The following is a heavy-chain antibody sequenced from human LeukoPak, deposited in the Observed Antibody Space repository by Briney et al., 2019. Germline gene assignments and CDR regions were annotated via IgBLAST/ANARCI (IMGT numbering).Heavy chain of an antibody. CDR3: AKEGYSRGYYSYYYMDV. Sequence: PGGSLRLSCVASGFTFSSYWMHWVRQAPGKGLVWVSRVISDGSSATYADSVKGRFTISRDNSKNTLYVQMNSLRAEDTAVYYCAKEGYSRGYYSYYYMDVWGKGTTVTVSS. V-gene: IGHV3-74*01. CDR2: VISDGSSA. D-gene: IGHD6-13*01. J-gene: IGHJ6*03. CDR1: GFTFSSYW.